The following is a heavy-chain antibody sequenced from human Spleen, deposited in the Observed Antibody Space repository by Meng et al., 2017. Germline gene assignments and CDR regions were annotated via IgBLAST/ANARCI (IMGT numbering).Heavy chain of an antibody. CDR3: ARVFGPNYYDSSGYEDY. Sequence: ASVKVSCKASGYTFTSYYMHWVRQAPGQGLEWMGIINPSGGSTSYAQKFQGRVTMTRDTSTSTVYMELSSLRSEDTAVYYCARVFGPNYYDSSGYEDYWGQGTLVTVSS. J-gene: IGHJ4*02. CDR2: INPSGGST. V-gene: IGHV1-46*01. CDR1: GYTFTSYY. D-gene: IGHD3-22*01.